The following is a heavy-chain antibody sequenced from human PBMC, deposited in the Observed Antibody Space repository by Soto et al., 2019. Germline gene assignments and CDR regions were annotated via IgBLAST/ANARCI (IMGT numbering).Heavy chain of an antibody. V-gene: IGHV3-7*01. CDR1: GFMFSNYW. D-gene: IGHD4-17*01. CDR3: ARNRDYAFDY. CDR2: IKQDGSDK. Sequence: EVQLVESGGGLVQPGGSLRPSCAASGFMFSNYWMSWVRQAPGKGLEWVAIIKQDGSDKYYVDSVKGRFTISRDNAKNSLYLQMNSLRIEDAAVYYCARNRDYAFDYWGRGTLVTVSS. J-gene: IGHJ4*02.